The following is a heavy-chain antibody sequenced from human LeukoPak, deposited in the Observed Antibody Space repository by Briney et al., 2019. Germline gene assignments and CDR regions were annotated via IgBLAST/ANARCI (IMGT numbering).Heavy chain of an antibody. Sequence: PSETLSLTCTVSGGPISSYYWSWIRQPPGKGQEWLGYIYYSGSTNYNPSLKSRVTISVDTSKNQFSVKLSSVTAADTAVYYCAREGSRWKDAFDIWGQGTMVTVSS. V-gene: IGHV4-59*01. J-gene: IGHJ3*02. CDR3: AREGSRWKDAFDI. CDR2: IYYSGST. CDR1: GGPISSYY. D-gene: IGHD6-13*01.